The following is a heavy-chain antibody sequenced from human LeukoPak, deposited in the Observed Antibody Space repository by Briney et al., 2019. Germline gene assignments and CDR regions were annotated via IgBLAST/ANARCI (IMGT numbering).Heavy chain of an antibody. V-gene: IGHV3-7*03. CDR2: INRDGSER. CDR3: ARRNAMDV. Sequence: PGGSLRLSCAASGFTFSDHNMHWVRQAPGKGLEWVANINRDGSERYYVDSVKGRFTISRDDAKSSLYLQMNSLRAEDTAVYYCARRNAMDVWGQGTTVIVFS. J-gene: IGHJ6*02. CDR1: GFTFSDHN.